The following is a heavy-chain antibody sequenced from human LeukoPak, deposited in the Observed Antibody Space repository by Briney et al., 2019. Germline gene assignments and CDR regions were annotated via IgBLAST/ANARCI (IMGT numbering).Heavy chain of an antibody. J-gene: IGHJ4*02. CDR3: ARDPSSLRDSFDY. V-gene: IGHV3-7*01. D-gene: IGHD6-6*01. CDR1: GFTFSSYW. Sequence: GGSPRLSCAASGFTFSSYWMSWVRQAPGKGLEWVANIKEDGSERYYVDSVKGRFTISRDNAKNSLYLQMNSLRAEDTAVYYCARDPSSLRDSFDYWGQGTLVIVSS. CDR2: IKEDGSER.